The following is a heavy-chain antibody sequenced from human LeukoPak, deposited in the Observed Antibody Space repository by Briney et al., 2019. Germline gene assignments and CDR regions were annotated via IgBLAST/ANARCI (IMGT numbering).Heavy chain of an antibody. D-gene: IGHD1-1*01. J-gene: IGHJ6*02. CDR3: ARDNNWNDDYYYGMDV. Sequence: ASVKVSCTASGYTFTGYYMHWVRQAPGQGLEWMGWINPNSGGTNYAQKFQGRVTMTRDTSISTAYMELSRLRSDDTAVYYCARDNNWNDDYYYGMDVWGQGTTVTVSS. CDR2: INPNSGGT. V-gene: IGHV1-2*02. CDR1: GYTFTGYY.